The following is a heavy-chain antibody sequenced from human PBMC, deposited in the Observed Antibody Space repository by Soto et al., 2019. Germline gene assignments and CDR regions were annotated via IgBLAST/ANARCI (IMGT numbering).Heavy chain of an antibody. Sequence: EVQLVQSGAEVKKPGESLKISCKGSGYSFTSYWIGWVRQMPGKGLEWMGIIYPGDSDTRYSPSFQGQVTISADKSISTAYLQWSSLKASDTAMYYCARRYCSGGSCYVHDWFDPWGQGTLVTVSS. V-gene: IGHV5-51*03. CDR3: ARRYCSGGSCYVHDWFDP. CDR1: GYSFTSYW. J-gene: IGHJ5*02. CDR2: IYPGDSDT. D-gene: IGHD2-15*01.